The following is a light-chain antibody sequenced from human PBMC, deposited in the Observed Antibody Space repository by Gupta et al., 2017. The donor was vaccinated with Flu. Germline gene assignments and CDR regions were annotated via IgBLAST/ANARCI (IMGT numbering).Light chain of an antibody. J-gene: IGKJ2*01. CDR1: QGVRSSY. CDR3: QQYGDSPYT. V-gene: IGKV3-20*01. Sequence: VLTQSPGTLSLSPGERATLSCRASQGVRSSYITWYQQKPGQAPRLLIYAASTRATGIPDRFSGSGSGTDFTLTISRLEPEDFAVYYCQQYGDSPYTFGQGTKLEIK. CDR2: AAS.